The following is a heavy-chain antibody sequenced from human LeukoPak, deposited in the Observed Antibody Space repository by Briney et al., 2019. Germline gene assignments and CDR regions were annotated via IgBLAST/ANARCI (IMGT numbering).Heavy chain of an antibody. CDR1: GFTFSLYG. Sequence: GGSLRLSCAASGFTFSLYGMTWLRQAPGKGLEWVSYISEDTTIIHYADSVKGRFTISRDNAKNSLYLQMNSLRVVDTAVYYCATTGVRRDNWFDPWGQGTLVTVSS. J-gene: IGHJ5*02. V-gene: IGHV3-48*01. CDR3: ATTGVRRDNWFDP. CDR2: ISEDTTII. D-gene: IGHD3-10*01.